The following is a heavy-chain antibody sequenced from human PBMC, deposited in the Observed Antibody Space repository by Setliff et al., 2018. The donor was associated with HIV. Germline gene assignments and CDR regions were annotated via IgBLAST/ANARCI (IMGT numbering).Heavy chain of an antibody. CDR1: GYRFNTYG. Sequence: AASVKVSCKASGYRFNTYGISWVRQAPGQGLEWMGWISPYNGDTRFAQSLQGRVTLTTDTSTNTAYMEMRTLRSDDTAVYYCVRGVTRDISGYYRDEYFQHWGQGTSVTVSS. CDR3: VRGVTRDISGYYRDEYFQH. J-gene: IGHJ1*01. CDR2: ISPYNGDT. V-gene: IGHV1-18*01. D-gene: IGHD3-22*01.